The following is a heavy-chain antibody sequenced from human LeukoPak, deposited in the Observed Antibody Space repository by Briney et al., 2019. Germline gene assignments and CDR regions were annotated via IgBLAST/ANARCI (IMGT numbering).Heavy chain of an antibody. Sequence: PSETLSLTCTVSGGSISSSSYYWGWIRQPPGKGLEWIGSIYYSGSTYYNPSLKSRVTISVDTSKNQFSLKLSSVTAADTAVYYCASHVLRFLEWLPDSFYFSDYWGQGTLVTVSS. CDR1: GGSISSSSYY. V-gene: IGHV4-39*01. CDR3: ASHVLRFLEWLPDSFYFSDY. D-gene: IGHD3-3*01. CDR2: IYYSGST. J-gene: IGHJ4*02.